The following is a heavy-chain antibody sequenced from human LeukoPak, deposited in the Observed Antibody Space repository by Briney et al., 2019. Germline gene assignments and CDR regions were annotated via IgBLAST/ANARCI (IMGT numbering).Heavy chain of an antibody. V-gene: IGHV1-46*01. Sequence: ASVKVSCKASGYTFTSYYMHWVRQAPGQGLEWMGIINPSGGSTSYAQKLQGRVTMTTDTSTSTAYMELRSLRSDDTAVYYCARVLIRYYYYMDVWGKGTAVTVSS. CDR1: GYTFTSYY. D-gene: IGHD2-8*01. J-gene: IGHJ6*03. CDR2: INPSGGST. CDR3: ARVLIRYYYYMDV.